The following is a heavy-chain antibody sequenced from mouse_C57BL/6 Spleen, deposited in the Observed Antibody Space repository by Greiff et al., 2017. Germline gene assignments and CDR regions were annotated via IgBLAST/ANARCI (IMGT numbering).Heavy chain of an antibody. CDR3: ERGGEDYCGDYAMDD. D-gene: IGHD1-1*01. CDR2: IYPGSGST. J-gene: IGHJ4*01. V-gene: IGHV1-55*01. Sequence: QVQLQQPGAELVKPGASVKMSCKASGYTFTSYWITWVKQRPGQGLEWIGDIYPGSGSTNYNEKFKSKATLTVDTSSSTAYMQLSSLTSEDSAVYDWERGGEDYCGDYAMDDWGQGTSVTVAS. CDR1: GYTFTSYW.